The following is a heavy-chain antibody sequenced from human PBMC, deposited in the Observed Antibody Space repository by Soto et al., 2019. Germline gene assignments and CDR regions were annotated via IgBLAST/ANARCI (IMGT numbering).Heavy chain of an antibody. Sequence: KPGGSLRLSCAASGFTFSSYSMNWVRQAPGKGLEWVSSISSSSSYIYYADSVKGRFTISRDNAKNSLYLQMNSLRAEDTAVYYCAYQTGAATHYYYYYYMDVWGKGTTVTVSS. CDR1: GFTFSSYS. CDR2: ISSSSSYI. CDR3: AYQTGAATHYYYYYYMDV. J-gene: IGHJ6*03. V-gene: IGHV3-21*01. D-gene: IGHD2-15*01.